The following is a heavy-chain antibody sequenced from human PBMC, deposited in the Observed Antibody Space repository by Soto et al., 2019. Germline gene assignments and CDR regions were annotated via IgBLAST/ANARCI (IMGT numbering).Heavy chain of an antibody. V-gene: IGHV4-4*02. CDR1: GGSISSSNL. D-gene: IGHD6-13*01. Sequence: SETLSLTCAVSGGSISSSNLLTWVRQPPGKGLEWIGEIYHSGSTNYNPSLKSRVTISVDKSKNQFSLKVTSVTAADTAVYYCARSARSIAAGGIDYWGQGILVTVS. J-gene: IGHJ4*02. CDR3: ARSARSIAAGGIDY. CDR2: IYHSGST.